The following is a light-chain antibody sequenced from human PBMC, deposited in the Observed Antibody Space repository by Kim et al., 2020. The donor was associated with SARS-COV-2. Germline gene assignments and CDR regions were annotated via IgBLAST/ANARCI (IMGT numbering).Light chain of an antibody. J-gene: IGLJ2*01. CDR2: YDS. CDR3: QVWDSSSDHRVV. CDR1: SMGLKS. V-gene: IGLV3-21*04. Sequence: PVRTPRITCGGNSMGLKSGRWYQQVPGPAPVLVISYDSDRPSGIPERFSGSNSGNTATLTISRVEAGDEADYYCQVWDSSSDHRVVFGGGTQLTVL.